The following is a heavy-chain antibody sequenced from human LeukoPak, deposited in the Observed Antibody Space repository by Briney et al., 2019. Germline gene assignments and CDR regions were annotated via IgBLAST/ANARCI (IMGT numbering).Heavy chain of an antibody. V-gene: IGHV1-69*06. Sequence: SVKVSCKASGGTFSSYAISWVRQAPGQGLEWMGGIIAIFGTANYAQKFQGRVTITADKSTSTAYMELSSLRSEDTAVYYCARGKVGATSFDYWGQGTLVTVSS. CDR1: GGTFSSYA. J-gene: IGHJ4*02. CDR2: IIAIFGTA. D-gene: IGHD1-26*01. CDR3: ARGKVGATSFDY.